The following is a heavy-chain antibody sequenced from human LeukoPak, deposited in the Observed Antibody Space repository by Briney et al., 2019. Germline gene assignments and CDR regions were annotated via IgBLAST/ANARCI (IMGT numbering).Heavy chain of an antibody. CDR1: GYTFTSYA. V-gene: IGHV1-3*01. CDR2: INAGNGNT. J-gene: IGHJ3*02. D-gene: IGHD6-13*01. CDR3: ASTSSSWYGGLGAFDI. Sequence: GSSVKVSCKASGYTFTSYAMHWVRQAPGQRLEWMGWINAGNGNTKYSQKFQGRVTITRDTSASTAYMELSSLRSEDTAVYYCASTSSSWYGGLGAFDIWGQGTMVTASS.